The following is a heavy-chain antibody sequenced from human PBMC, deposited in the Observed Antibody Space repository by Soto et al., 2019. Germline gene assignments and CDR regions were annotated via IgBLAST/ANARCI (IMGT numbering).Heavy chain of an antibody. D-gene: IGHD2-15*01. J-gene: IGHJ4*02. CDR2: INYSGST. CDR3: ARVGGQYCRAGGCHFDY. V-gene: IGHV4-34*01. CDR1: GESFSGYY. Sequence: QVQLPQWGAGLLKPSETLSLTCAVYGESFSGYYWSWIRQPPGKGLEWIGEINYSGSTNYSPSLKSRVTISVDTSKNQFSLKLNSVTAADTAMYYCARVGGQYCRAGGCHFDYWGQGALVTVSS.